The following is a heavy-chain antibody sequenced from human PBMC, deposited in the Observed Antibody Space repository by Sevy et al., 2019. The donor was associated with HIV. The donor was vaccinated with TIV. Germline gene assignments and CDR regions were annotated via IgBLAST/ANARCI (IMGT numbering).Heavy chain of an antibody. V-gene: IGHV4-39*01. Sequence: SETLSLTCTVSGGSISSSSYYWAWIRQPPGKGLEWIGSVYYTGSTYYKPSLKSRVTISADRSKNQFSLKLSSVTAAGTAVYYWARPKTVETLGHAFDVWGHGTMVTVSS. CDR3: ARPKTVETLGHAFDV. CDR1: GGSISSSSYY. J-gene: IGHJ3*01. CDR2: VYYTGST. D-gene: IGHD4-17*01.